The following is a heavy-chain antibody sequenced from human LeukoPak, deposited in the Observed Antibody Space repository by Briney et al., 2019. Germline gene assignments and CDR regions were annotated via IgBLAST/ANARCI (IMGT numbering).Heavy chain of an antibody. J-gene: IGHJ3*02. V-gene: IGHV1-69*13. D-gene: IGHD2-15*01. CDR3: ALGYCSGGSCYAAFDI. Sequence: SVKVSCKASGGTFSSYAISWVRQAPGQGLEWMGGIIPIFGTANYAQKFQGRVTITADESTSTAYMELSSLRSEDTAVYYCALGYCSGGSCYAAFDIWGQGAMVTVSS. CDR2: IIPIFGTA. CDR1: GGTFSSYA.